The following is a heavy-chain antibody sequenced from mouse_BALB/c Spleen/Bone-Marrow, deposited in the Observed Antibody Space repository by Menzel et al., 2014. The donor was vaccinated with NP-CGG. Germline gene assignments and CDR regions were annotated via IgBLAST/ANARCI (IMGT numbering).Heavy chain of an antibody. V-gene: IGHV1-80*01. CDR1: GYAFSSYW. J-gene: IGHJ4*01. CDR3: ATMITLDAMDY. Sequence: VKLQESGAELVRPGSSVRISCKASGYAFSSYWINWVKQRPGQGLEWIGQIYPGDGDTDYNGKFKGKATLTADKSSSTAYMQHSSLASEDSAVYFCATMITLDAMDYWGQGTSVTVSS. D-gene: IGHD2-4*01. CDR2: IYPGDGDT.